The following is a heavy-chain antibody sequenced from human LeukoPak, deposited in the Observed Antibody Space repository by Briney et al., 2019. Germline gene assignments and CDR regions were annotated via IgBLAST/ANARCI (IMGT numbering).Heavy chain of an antibody. CDR3: AMSRAPYSTNGACFRGLDY. V-gene: IGHV3-23*01. Sequence: GGSLRLSCAASGFIFSTYPMGWVRQAPGKGLEWVAAITGGGANTYHADSLEGRFTISRDNPKNVLFLQMDSLRAEDTAVYYCAMSRAPYSTNGACFRGLDYWGLGTLVTVSS. CDR2: ITGGGANT. J-gene: IGHJ4*02. CDR1: GFIFSTYP. D-gene: IGHD2-8*01.